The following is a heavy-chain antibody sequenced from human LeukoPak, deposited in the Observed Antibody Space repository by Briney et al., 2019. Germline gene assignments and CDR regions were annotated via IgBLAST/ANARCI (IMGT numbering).Heavy chain of an antibody. CDR1: GYTFTSYD. J-gene: IGHJ6*02. CDR2: MNPNSGNT. D-gene: IGHD2-15*01. V-gene: IGHV1-8*01. Sequence: GASVKVSCKASGYTFTSYDINWVRQATGQGLEWMGWMNPNSGNTSYAQKFQGRVTMTRNTSISTAYMELSSLRSEDTAVYYCARGPPRWWTAEHYYYYYYGMDVWGQGTTVTVSS. CDR3: ARGPPRWWTAEHYYYYYYGMDV.